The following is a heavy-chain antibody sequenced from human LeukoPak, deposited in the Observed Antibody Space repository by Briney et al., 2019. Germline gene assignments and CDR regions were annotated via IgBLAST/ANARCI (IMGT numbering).Heavy chain of an antibody. Sequence: PGGSLRLSCEASGFTFSHNWMTWVRQAPGKGLEWVANIKQDGSKTNYVDSVKGRFTISRDNAMNSVYLQMNSLRAEDTAVYFCAKDNPLPLWGRGTLVSVSS. CDR3: AKDNPLPL. D-gene: IGHD1-14*01. CDR1: GFTFSHNW. V-gene: IGHV3-7*04. CDR2: IKQDGSKT. J-gene: IGHJ4*02.